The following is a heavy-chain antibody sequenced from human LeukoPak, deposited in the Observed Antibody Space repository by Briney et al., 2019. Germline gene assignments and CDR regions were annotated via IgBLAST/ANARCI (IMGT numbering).Heavy chain of an antibody. CDR2: IDPSDSYT. V-gene: IGHV5-10-1*01. Sequence: GESLRISCKGSGYSFRSYWITWVRQMPGKGLGWVGRIDPSDSYTNYSPSFEGHVTISADKSISTAYLQWSSLKASDTAMYYCARLHPTYCTSGLCYWFDPWGQGTLVTVSS. CDR3: ARLHPTYCTSGLCYWFDP. J-gene: IGHJ5*02. CDR1: GYSFRSYW. D-gene: IGHD2-8*01.